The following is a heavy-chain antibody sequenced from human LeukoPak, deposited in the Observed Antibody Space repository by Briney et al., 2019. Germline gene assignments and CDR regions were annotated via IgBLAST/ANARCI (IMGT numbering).Heavy chain of an antibody. D-gene: IGHD6-6*01. J-gene: IGHJ4*02. V-gene: IGHV3-48*01. CDR2: ISSSSSTK. CDR3: AKASTAARSSLDY. CDR1: AFTFSNYG. Sequence: PGGSLRLSCVASAFTFSNYGMNWVRQAPGKGLEWVSYISSSSSTKSYADSVKGRFTISRDNAKNSLYLQMSSLRAEDTAVYYCAKASTAARSSLDYWGQGTLVTVSS.